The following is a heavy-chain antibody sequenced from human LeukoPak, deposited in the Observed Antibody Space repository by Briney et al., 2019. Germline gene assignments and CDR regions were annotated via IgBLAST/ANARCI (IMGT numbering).Heavy chain of an antibody. CDR2: IYTSGST. V-gene: IGHV4-4*07. CDR1: GGSISSYY. Sequence: SETLSLTCTVSGGSISSYYWSWIWQPAGKGLEWIGRIYTSGSTNYNPSLKSRVTMSVDTSKNQFSLKLSSVTAADTAVYYCARDSSSMGFYYYYYMDVWGKGTTDTVSS. J-gene: IGHJ6*03. CDR3: ARDSSSMGFYYYYYMDV. D-gene: IGHD6-6*01.